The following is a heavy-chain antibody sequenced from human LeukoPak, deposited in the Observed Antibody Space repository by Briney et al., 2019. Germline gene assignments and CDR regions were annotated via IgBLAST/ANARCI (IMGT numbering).Heavy chain of an antibody. J-gene: IGHJ4*02. V-gene: IGHV3-30*07. CDR3: ARDLNWGSGGSNY. D-gene: IGHD7-27*01. CDR2: ISYDGSNK. CDR1: AFTFSTYA. Sequence: PGGSLRLSCAASAFTFSTYAMYWVRQAPGKGLEWVAVISYDGSNKFYADSVKGRFTISRDNSKNTLYLQMNSLRDEDTAMYYCARDLNWGSGGSNYWGQGTLVSVSS.